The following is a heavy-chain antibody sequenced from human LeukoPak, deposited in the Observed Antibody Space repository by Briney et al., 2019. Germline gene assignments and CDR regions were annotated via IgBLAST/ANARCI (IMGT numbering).Heavy chain of an antibody. CDR3: ARHGGDFWSGSLGSPFDY. V-gene: IGHV4-59*08. J-gene: IGHJ4*02. CDR2: IYYSGST. Sequence: PSETLSLTCAVYGGSFSSYYWSWIRQPPGKGLEWIGYIYYSGSTNYNPSLKSRVTISVDTSKNQFSLKLSSVTAADTAVYYCARHGGDFWSGSLGSPFDYWGQGTLVTVSS. D-gene: IGHD3-3*01. CDR1: GGSFSSYY.